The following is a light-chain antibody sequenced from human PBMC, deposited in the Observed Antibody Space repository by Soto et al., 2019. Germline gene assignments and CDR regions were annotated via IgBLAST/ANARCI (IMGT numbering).Light chain of an antibody. Sequence: DIQMTQSPSSLSASVGDRVTITCRASQSIDTYLNWYQQKPGKAPKLLIYAASGLHSGVPARFSGSGSGTDFTLTISSLQPEDFATYYCQQSYRTPPITFGQGTRLEIK. J-gene: IGKJ5*01. CDR1: QSIDTY. CDR3: QQSYRTPPIT. V-gene: IGKV1-39*01. CDR2: AAS.